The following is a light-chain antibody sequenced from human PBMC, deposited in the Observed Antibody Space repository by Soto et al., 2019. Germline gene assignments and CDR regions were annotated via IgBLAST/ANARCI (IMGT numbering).Light chain of an antibody. J-gene: IGKJ1*01. V-gene: IGKV1-33*01. Sequence: DIQITQSPSSLSSCLLDIVTITCQASQNINNYLNWYQQKPGRAPKLLIYDASNLEAGVPSRFRGSGSGTEFTLTISSLQTDDFATYYCQQYNTYSAFGQGTKVDI. CDR3: QQYNTYSA. CDR1: QNINNY. CDR2: DAS.